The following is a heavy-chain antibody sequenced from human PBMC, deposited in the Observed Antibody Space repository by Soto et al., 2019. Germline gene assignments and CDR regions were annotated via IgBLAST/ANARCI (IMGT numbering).Heavy chain of an antibody. CDR3: ARTVEYDSIPYYYADF. V-gene: IGHV1-18*01. J-gene: IGHJ4*01. CDR2: ISGYNGNT. CDR1: GYTFNTYG. D-gene: IGHD2-21*01. Sequence: ASVKVSCKASGYTFNTYGITWVRQAPGQGLEWMGWISGYNGNTNYAQKLQGRGTMTTDTSTSTAYLELRSLRSDDTAVYYCARTVEYDSIPYYYADFWGQGTLVTVSS.